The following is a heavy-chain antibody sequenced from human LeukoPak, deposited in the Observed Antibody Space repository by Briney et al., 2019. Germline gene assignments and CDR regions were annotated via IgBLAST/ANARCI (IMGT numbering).Heavy chain of an antibody. CDR2: IYYSGST. CDR3: ARGIESSTSWIDP. Sequence: PSETLSLTCTVSGGSVRSYYWSWIRQPPGKGLEWIGYIYYSGSTNYNPSLKSRVTISVDTSKNQFSLKLSSVTAADTAVYYCARGIESSTSWIDPWGQGTLVTVSS. D-gene: IGHD2-2*01. J-gene: IGHJ5*02. V-gene: IGHV4-59*02. CDR1: GGSVRSYY.